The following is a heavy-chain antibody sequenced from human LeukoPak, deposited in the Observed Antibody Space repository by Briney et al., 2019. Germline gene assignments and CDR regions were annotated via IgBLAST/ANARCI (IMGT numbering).Heavy chain of an antibody. D-gene: IGHD3-3*01. CDR2: ISWDGGST. J-gene: IGHJ6*02. V-gene: IGHV3-43*01. Sequence: GGSLRLSCAASGFTFDDYTMHWVRHAPGKGLEWVSLISWDGGSTYYADSVKGRFTISRDNSKNSLYLQMNSLRTEDTALYYCATDMSPTVTYDFCTGYRWNYYYYYVRDVGGQGTTVTVSS. CDR3: ATDMSPTVTYDFCTGYRWNYYYYYVRDV. CDR1: GFTFDDYT.